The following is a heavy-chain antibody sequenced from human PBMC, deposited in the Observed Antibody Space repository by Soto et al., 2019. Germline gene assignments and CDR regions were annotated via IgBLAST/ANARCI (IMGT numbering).Heavy chain of an antibody. J-gene: IGHJ6*02. CDR3: GSSSEGDYYYGMDV. CDR2: IYYSGST. V-gene: IGHV4-39*01. D-gene: IGHD6-13*01. Sequence: PSETLSLTCTVSGGSISSSSYYCGWIRQPPGKGLEWIGSIYYSGSTYYNPSLKSRVTISVDTSKNQFSLKLSSVTAADTAVYYCGSSSEGDYYYGMDVWGQGTTVTVSS. CDR1: GGSISSSSYY.